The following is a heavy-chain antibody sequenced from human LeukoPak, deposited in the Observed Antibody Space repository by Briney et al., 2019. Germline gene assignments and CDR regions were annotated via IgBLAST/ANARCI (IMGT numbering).Heavy chain of an antibody. J-gene: IGHJ5*01. CDR2: IKQNGSKE. Sequence: GGSLRLSCAASGFIFSSYWMSWVRQAPGKGLEWVANIKQNGSKEYYVDSVRGRFTISRDDAKNSLYLQMNSLRAEDTAVYYCARIPYSSNWYWFDSWGQGTLVMVST. D-gene: IGHD6-13*01. CDR1: GFIFSSYW. CDR3: ARIPYSSNWYWFDS. V-gene: IGHV3-7*03.